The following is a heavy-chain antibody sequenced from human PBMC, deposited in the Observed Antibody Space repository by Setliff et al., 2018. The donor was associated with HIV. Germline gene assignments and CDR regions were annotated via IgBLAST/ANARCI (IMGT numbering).Heavy chain of an antibody. CDR3: ATIREHYYDSSGQEYFQH. J-gene: IGHJ1*01. CDR1: GYTLTELS. Sequence: ASVKVSCKVSGYTLTELSIHWVRQAPGKGLEWMGGFDSEDDETIYAQKFQGRVTMTEDTSTDTAYMELNSLTSEDTAMYYCATIREHYYDSSGQEYFQHWGHGTLVTVSS. D-gene: IGHD3-22*01. CDR2: FDSEDDET. V-gene: IGHV1-24*01.